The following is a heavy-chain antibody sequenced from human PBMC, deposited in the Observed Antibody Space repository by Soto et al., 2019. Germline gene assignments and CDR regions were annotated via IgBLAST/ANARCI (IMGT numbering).Heavy chain of an antibody. CDR1: GYTFTSYG. V-gene: IGHV1-18*01. J-gene: IGHJ5*02. Sequence: SGKVSCEASGYTFTSYGISWVREAPVQGLEWMGWISAYNGNTNYAQKLQGRVTMTTDTSTSTAYMELRSLRSDDTAVYYCARVLGCTNGVCRDWFDPWGQGTLVTVS. CDR3: ARVLGCTNGVCRDWFDP. CDR2: ISAYNGNT. D-gene: IGHD2-8*01.